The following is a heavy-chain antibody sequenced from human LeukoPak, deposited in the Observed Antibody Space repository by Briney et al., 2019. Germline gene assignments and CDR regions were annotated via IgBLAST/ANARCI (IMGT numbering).Heavy chain of an antibody. Sequence: GGSLRLSCAASGFTFSGYAMHWVRQAPGKGLEWVALTSYDGSNEYYADSVKGRFIISRDNSKNTLYLQMNSLRADDTAVYYCARARGSGNYRFDYWGQGTLVTVSS. CDR1: GFTFSGYA. D-gene: IGHD3-22*01. CDR3: ARARGSGNYRFDY. J-gene: IGHJ4*02. CDR2: TSYDGSNE. V-gene: IGHV3-30-3*01.